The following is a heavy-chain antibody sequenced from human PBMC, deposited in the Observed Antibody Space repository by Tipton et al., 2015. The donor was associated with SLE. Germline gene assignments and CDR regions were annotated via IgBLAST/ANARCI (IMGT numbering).Heavy chain of an antibody. J-gene: IGHJ4*02. D-gene: IGHD3-3*01. CDR3: ASGLRSGVFDY. Sequence: QVQLVQSGAEVKKPGSSVKVSCKASGGTFSSYAISWVRQAPGQGLEWMGRIIPILGIANYAQKFQGRVTMTTDTSTSTAYMELRSLRSDDTAVYYCASGLRSGVFDYWGQGTLVTVSS. V-gene: IGHV1-69*09. CDR1: GGTFSSYA. CDR2: IIPILGIA.